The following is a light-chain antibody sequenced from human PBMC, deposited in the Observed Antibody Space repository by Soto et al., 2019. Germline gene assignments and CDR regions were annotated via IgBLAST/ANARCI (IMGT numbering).Light chain of an antibody. V-gene: IGKV1-33*01. J-gene: IGKJ2*01. CDR2: DAS. Sequence: DIQMTQSPSSLSASVGDRVTITCQASQDISNYLNWYQQKPGKAPKLLIYDASNLETGVPSRFSGSGSGTDFTVTISSLQPEDIDTYYCQQYDTLPPYTFGQGTKLEI. CDR3: QQYDTLPPYT. CDR1: QDISNY.